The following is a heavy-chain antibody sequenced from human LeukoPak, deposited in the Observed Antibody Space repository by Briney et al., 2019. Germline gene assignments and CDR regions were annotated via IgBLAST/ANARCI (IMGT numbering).Heavy chain of an antibody. CDR2: IIPIFGTE. D-gene: IGHD2-2*02. Sequence: SVKVSCKASGGTFSSYAISWVRQAPGQGLEWMGGIIPIFGTENYAQKFQGRVTITADESTSTAYMELSSLRSEDTAVYYCARDCSSTSCYRDAFDIWGQGTMVTVSS. V-gene: IGHV1-69*13. CDR1: GGTFSSYA. J-gene: IGHJ3*02. CDR3: ARDCSSTSCYRDAFDI.